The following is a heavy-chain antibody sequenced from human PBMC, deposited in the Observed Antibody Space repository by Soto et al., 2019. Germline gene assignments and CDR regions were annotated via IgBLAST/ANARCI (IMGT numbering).Heavy chain of an antibody. D-gene: IGHD2-21*02. CDR1: GGSFSGYY. CDR3: ARGRFRSVLVTAIRWFDP. J-gene: IGHJ5*02. Sequence: SETLSLTCAVYGGSFSGYYWSWIRQPPGKGLEWIGEINHSGSTNYNPSLKSRVTISVDTSKNQFSLKLSSVTAADTAVYYCARGRFRSVLVTAIRWFDPWGQGTLVTVSS. CDR2: INHSGST. V-gene: IGHV4-34*01.